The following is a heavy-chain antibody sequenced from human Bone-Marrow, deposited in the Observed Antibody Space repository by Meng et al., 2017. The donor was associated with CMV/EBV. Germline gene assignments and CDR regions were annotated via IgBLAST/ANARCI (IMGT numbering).Heavy chain of an antibody. CDR2: VYSDGTT. D-gene: IGHD2-2*01. J-gene: IGHJ4*02. Sequence: GESLKISCAASGFSVSTNYISWVRQAPGKALEWVSIVYSDGTTYYTDSVKGRFTISRDYAKDTLHLQMNRLRAEDTAVYYCARDKYCSSTSCLRYNWNPRSVRALGYWGQGTLVTVSS. V-gene: IGHV3-53*01. CDR1: GFSVSTNY. CDR3: ARDKYCSSTSCLRYNWNPRSVRALGY.